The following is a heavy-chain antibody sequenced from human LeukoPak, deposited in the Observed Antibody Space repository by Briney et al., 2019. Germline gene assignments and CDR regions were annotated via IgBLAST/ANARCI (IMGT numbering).Heavy chain of an antibody. D-gene: IGHD6-13*01. CDR2: ISAFNGNT. Sequence: ASVKVSCKASGYSFTSYAINWVRQAPGQGLEWVGWISAFNGNTDYAQKVQGRVTMTTDASTSTAHMELVSLTSDDTAVYYCARDPLRSTWSTYSNDMDVWGQGTTVTV. CDR1: GYSFTSYA. CDR3: ARDPLRSTWSTYSNDMDV. V-gene: IGHV1-18*04. J-gene: IGHJ6*02.